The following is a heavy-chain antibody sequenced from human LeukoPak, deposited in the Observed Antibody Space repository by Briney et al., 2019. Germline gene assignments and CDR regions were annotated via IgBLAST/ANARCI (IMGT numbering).Heavy chain of an antibody. V-gene: IGHV3-9*01. CDR3: AKARYCSSTSCTRSFDY. J-gene: IGHJ4*02. CDR2: ISWNSGSI. Sequence: GRSLRLSCAASGFTFDDYAMHWVRQAPGKGLEWVSGISWNSGSIGYADSVKGRFTISGDSAKNSLYLQMNSLRAEDTALYYCAKARYCSSTSCTRSFDYWGQGTLVTVSS. D-gene: IGHD2-2*01. CDR1: GFTFDDYA.